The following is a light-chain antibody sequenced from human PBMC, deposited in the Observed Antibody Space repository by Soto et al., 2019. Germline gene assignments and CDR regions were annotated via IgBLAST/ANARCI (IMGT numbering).Light chain of an antibody. CDR2: DAS. CDR3: QQFSNYPII. J-gene: IGKJ5*01. Sequence: AIQLTQSPSSLSASVGDRVTITCRASQGISSALAWYQQKPGKAPKLLIYDASSLESGVPSRFSGSGSGTDFALPISSLQPEDFATYYCQQFSNYPIIFGEGTRLEIK. V-gene: IGKV1D-13*01. CDR1: QGISSA.